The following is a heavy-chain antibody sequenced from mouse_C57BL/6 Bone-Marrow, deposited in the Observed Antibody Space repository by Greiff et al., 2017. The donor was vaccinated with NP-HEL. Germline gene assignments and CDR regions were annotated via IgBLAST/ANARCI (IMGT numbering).Heavy chain of an antibody. CDR1: GYTFTSYG. CDR2: IYPRSGNT. V-gene: IGHV1-81*01. CDR3: ARDGAWFAY. Sequence: QVQLKQSGAELARPGASVKLSCKASGYTFTSYGISWVKQRTGQGLEWIGEIYPRSGNTYYNEKFKGKATLTADKSSSTAYMELRSLTSEDAAVYFCARDGAWFAYRGQGTLVTVSA. J-gene: IGHJ3*01.